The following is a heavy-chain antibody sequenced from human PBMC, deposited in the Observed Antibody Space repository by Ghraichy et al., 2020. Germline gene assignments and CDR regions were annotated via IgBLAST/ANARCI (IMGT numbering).Heavy chain of an antibody. Sequence: LSLTCAVSGCNVSSYYMTWIRQPPGKGLEWVLVIYSSGFTNYTDSVKGRFTISRDNSKNTLYLQMSGLRAEDTAVYYCTSDPNPAYMGYFDYWGQGLLVTVSS. CDR1: GCNVSSYY. J-gene: IGHJ4*02. CDR3: TSDPNPAYMGYFDY. D-gene: IGHD2-2*02. CDR2: IYSSGFT. V-gene: IGHV3-53*01.